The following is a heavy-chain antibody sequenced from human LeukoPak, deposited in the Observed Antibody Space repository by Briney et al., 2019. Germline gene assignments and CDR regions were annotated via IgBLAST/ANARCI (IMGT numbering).Heavy chain of an antibody. D-gene: IGHD6-13*01. Sequence: WASVKVSCKASGYTFTSYGISWVRQAPGQGLEWMGWISAYNGNTNYAQKFQGRVTMTEDTSTDTAYMELSSLRSEDTAVYYCWAGGSSPAMGLVIDYWGQGTLVTVSS. CDR1: GYTFTSYG. CDR2: ISAYNGNT. CDR3: WAGGSSPAMGLVIDY. V-gene: IGHV1-18*01. J-gene: IGHJ4*02.